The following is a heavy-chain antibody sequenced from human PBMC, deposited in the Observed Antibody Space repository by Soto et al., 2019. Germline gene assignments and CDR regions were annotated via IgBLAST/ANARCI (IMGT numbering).Heavy chain of an antibody. J-gene: IGHJ4*02. CDR1: GFTFSSYG. Sequence: QVQLVESGGGVVQPGRSLRLSCAASGFTFSSYGMHWVRQAPGKGLEGVAVIWYDGSNKYYADSVKGRFTISGDNSKNRLYVQRSSLRAEITALYYCAGEGGAALTTDYCDSWCQGTMATVSS. V-gene: IGHV3-33*01. CDR3: AGEGGAALTTDYCDS. CDR2: IWYDGSNK. D-gene: IGHD4-17*01.